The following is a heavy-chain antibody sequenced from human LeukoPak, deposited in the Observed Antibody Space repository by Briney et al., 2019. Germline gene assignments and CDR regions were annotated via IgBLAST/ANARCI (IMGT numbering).Heavy chain of an antibody. J-gene: IGHJ4*02. Sequence: PGGSPRLSCTASGFTFDKYAMEWVRQAPGKGLEWVAVISANGSNKYCGASVRGRFTSSRDNSKNTIYLQMNDVRPEDTAIYYCARDGHYGSGAMGYFDNWGQGTLVTVSS. V-gene: IGHV3-30*04. D-gene: IGHD3-10*01. CDR3: ARDGHYGSGAMGYFDN. CDR2: ISANGSNK. CDR1: GFTFDKYA.